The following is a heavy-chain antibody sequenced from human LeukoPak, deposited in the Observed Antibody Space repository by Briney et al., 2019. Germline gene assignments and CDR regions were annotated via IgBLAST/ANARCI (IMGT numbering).Heavy chain of an antibody. Sequence: GGSLRLSCAASGITFSTYNMNWVRQAPGKGLEWVSSITSSSSHTSYADSVKGRFTISRDNAKNSLYLQMNSLRAEDTAVYYCATSEGFMARGVVIRFDYWGQGALVTVSS. CDR1: GITFSTYN. J-gene: IGHJ4*02. V-gene: IGHV3-21*01. D-gene: IGHD3-10*01. CDR2: ITSSSSHT. CDR3: ATSEGFMARGVVIRFDY.